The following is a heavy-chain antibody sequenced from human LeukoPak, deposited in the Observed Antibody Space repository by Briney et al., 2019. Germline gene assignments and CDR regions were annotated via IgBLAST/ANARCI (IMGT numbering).Heavy chain of an antibody. Sequence: ASVKVSCKASGYTFTGYYMHWVRQAPGQGLEWMGWINPNSGGTNYAQKFQGWVTMTRDTSISTAYMELSRLRSDDTAVYYCAKNKFGSGRQNFDYWAREPWSPSPQ. CDR3: AKNKFGSGRQNFDY. J-gene: IGHJ4*02. V-gene: IGHV1-2*04. D-gene: IGHD3-10*01. CDR1: GYTFTGYY. CDR2: INPNSGGT.